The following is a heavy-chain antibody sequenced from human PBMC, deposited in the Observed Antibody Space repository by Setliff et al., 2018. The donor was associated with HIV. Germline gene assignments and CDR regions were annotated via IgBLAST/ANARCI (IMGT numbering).Heavy chain of an antibody. V-gene: IGHV3-30*02. J-gene: IGHJ4*02. CDR3: AKIQNPQGYYYDSSGYYPHPGSPDY. CDR2: IRYDGSNK. D-gene: IGHD3-22*01. CDR1: GFTFSSYG. Sequence: GGSLRLSCAASGFTFSSYGMHWVRQAPGKGLEWVAFIRYDGSNKYYADSVKGRFTISRDNSKNTLYLPMNSLRAEDTAVYYCAKIQNPQGYYYDSSGYYPHPGSPDYWGQGTLVTVSS.